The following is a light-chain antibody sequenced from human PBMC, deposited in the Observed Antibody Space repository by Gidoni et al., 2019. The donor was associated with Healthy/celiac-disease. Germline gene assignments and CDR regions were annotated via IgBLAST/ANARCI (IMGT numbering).Light chain of an antibody. Sequence: EIVFPHSPATLSLSPGERATLSCRASQSVSSYLAWYQQKPGQAPRLLLYDASNRATGIPARFSGSGSGTDLTLTISSLEPEDFAVYYCQQRSNWLLTFGGGTKVEIK. CDR1: QSVSSY. CDR3: QQRSNWLLT. CDR2: DAS. J-gene: IGKJ4*01. V-gene: IGKV3-11*01.